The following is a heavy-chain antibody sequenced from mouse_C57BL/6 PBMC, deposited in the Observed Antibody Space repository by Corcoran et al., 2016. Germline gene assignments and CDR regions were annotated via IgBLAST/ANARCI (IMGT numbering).Heavy chain of an antibody. J-gene: IGHJ2*01. Sequence: QVQLQQPEGELLKPGASVKQSCKATGYTCTGFWMEWVKQRPGHGLEWIGELLPGSGSTNYKEKYKGKATFTADTSSNTAYMQLSSLTTEDSAIYYCARRSYYYGSSYDYWGQGTTLTVSA. CDR3: ARRSYYYGSSYDY. CDR1: GYTCTGFW. CDR2: LLPGSGST. D-gene: IGHD1-1*01. V-gene: IGHV1-9*01.